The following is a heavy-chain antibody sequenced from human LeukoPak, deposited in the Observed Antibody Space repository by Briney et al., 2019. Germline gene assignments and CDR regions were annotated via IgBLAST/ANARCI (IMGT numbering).Heavy chain of an antibody. CDR3: AKSSNYAPYYFDY. CDR1: GFTFSSYA. D-gene: IGHD4-11*01. Sequence: PGGSLRLSCAASGFTFSSYAMNWVRQAPGKGLEWVSAISGSGGSTFYAASVKGRFTISRDNSKNTLYLQMNSLRAEDTAVYYCAKSSNYAPYYFDYWGQGTLVTVSS. J-gene: IGHJ4*02. V-gene: IGHV3-23*01. CDR2: ISGSGGST.